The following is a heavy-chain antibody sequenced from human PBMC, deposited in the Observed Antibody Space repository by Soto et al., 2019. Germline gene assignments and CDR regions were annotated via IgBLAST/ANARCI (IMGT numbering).Heavy chain of an antibody. CDR3: SRVDCDYRTDY. CDR1: GVSVNSGSYY. CDR2: VYFNGYT. D-gene: IGHD4-17*01. Sequence: QVQLQESGPGLVKPSATLSLTCAVSGVSVNSGSYYWTWIRQPPGKGLEWIGFVYFNGYTKYNPSLKSRINMSVDTSKNQFSPKLSSMTAADTAVYFCSRVDCDYRTDYWGQGTLVTVSS. J-gene: IGHJ4*02. V-gene: IGHV4-61*01.